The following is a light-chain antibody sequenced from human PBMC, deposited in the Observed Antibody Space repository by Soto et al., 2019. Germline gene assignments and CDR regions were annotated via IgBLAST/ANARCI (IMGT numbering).Light chain of an antibody. V-gene: IGKV3-20*01. Sequence: ESVLTQSPGTLYLSPGESATLSCRASQSVTSDYLAWYQQKPGQAPRVRLYGGFSRATGIPDRFSASVSGLDFTLTISKLEADDSAVYYCQYDGRSPRFTFGPGTKVYV. CDR2: GGF. CDR3: QYDGRSPRFT. CDR1: QSVTSDY. J-gene: IGKJ3*01.